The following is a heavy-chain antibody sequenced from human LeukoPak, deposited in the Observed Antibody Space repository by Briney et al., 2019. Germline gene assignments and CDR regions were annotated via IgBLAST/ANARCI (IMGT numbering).Heavy chain of an antibody. V-gene: IGHV4-61*02. Sequence: SQTLSLTCSVSGASVSSGNYFWTWIRQPTGKGLEWIGRLSTSGNTNYNPSLESRVTISGDTSKNQFSQQLRSVTAADTAVYYCTRALCINGVCEWFDPWGQGTLVTVSS. CDR2: LSTSGNT. CDR3: TRALCINGVCEWFDP. D-gene: IGHD2-8*01. CDR1: GASVSSGNYF. J-gene: IGHJ5*02.